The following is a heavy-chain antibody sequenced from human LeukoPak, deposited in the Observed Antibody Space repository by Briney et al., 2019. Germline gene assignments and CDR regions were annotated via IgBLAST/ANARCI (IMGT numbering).Heavy chain of an antibody. J-gene: IGHJ6*03. Sequence: ASVKVSCKASGYTFTSYDINWVRQATGQGLEWMGWMNPNSGNTGYAQKFQGRVTITRNTSISTAYMELSSLRSEDTAVYYCARAASASWETTDRIRHSLYYYYYYMDVWGKGTTVTVSS. CDR1: GYTFTSYD. CDR3: ARAASASWETTDRIRHSLYYYYYYMDV. D-gene: IGHD1-26*01. V-gene: IGHV1-8*03. CDR2: MNPNSGNT.